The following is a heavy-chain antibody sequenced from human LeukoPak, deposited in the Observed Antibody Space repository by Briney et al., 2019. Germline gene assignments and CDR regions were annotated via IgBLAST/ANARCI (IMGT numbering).Heavy chain of an antibody. D-gene: IGHD3-22*01. CDR1: GFSFSGYD. Sequence: GGSLRLSCTASGFSFSGYDMNWVRQTPGKGLEWVASISTRSNYIYYAASLKGRFTVSRDNAKASLYLQVNNLRADDTGRYYCVRGGYTMIKADAFDIWSQGTLVIVSS. CDR2: ISTRSNYI. J-gene: IGHJ3*02. V-gene: IGHV3-21*01. CDR3: VRGGYTMIKADAFDI.